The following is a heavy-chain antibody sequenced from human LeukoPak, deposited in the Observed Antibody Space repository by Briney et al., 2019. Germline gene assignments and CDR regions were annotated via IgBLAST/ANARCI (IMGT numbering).Heavy chain of an antibody. D-gene: IGHD5-12*01. J-gene: IGHJ4*02. CDR1: GYTFTSYD. CDR3: ARDPVDIVATTLDY. V-gene: IGHV1-8*03. Sequence: ASVKVSCKASGYTFTSYDINWVRQATGQGLEWMGWMNPNSGNTGYAQKFQGRVTITRNTSISTVYMELSSLRSEDTAVYYCARDPVDIVATTLDYWGQGTLVTVSS. CDR2: MNPNSGNT.